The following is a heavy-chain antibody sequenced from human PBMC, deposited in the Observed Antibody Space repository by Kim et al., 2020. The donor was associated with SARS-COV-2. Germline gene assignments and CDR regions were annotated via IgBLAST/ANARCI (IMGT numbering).Heavy chain of an antibody. J-gene: IGHJ3*02. Sequence: GGSLRLSCAASGFTFSSYAMSWVRQAPGKGLEWVSAISGSGGSTYYADSVKGRFTISRDNSKNTLYLQMNSLRAEDTAVYYCAKVSEYPTNYYDILTGYSYDAFDIWGQGTMVTVSS. CDR2: ISGSGGST. D-gene: IGHD3-9*01. CDR1: GFTFSSYA. CDR3: AKVSEYPTNYYDILTGYSYDAFDI. V-gene: IGHV3-23*01.